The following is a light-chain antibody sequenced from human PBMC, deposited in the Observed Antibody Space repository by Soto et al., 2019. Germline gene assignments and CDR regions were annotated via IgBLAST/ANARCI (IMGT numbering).Light chain of an antibody. CDR2: SNN. V-gene: IGLV1-47*02. Sequence: QSVPTQPPSASGTPGQRVTISCSGSSSNIGSNFVYWYQQVPGTAPKLLIYSNNERPSGVSDRFSGSKSGTSASLAINGLRSEDEADYYCAALDDRLSDFVFGTGTKVTVL. CDR3: AALDDRLSDFV. J-gene: IGLJ1*01. CDR1: SSNIGSNF.